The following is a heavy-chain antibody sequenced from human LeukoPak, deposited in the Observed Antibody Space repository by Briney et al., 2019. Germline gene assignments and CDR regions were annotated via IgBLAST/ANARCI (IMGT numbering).Heavy chain of an antibody. CDR1: GGSISSGGYS. CDR3: ARDGSSWYQSDAFDI. CDR2: IYHSGST. Sequence: SQTLSLTCAVSGGSISSGGYSWSWIRQPPGKGLEWIGYIYHSGSTYYNPSLKSRVTISVDRSKNQFSLKLSSVTAADTAAYYCARDGSSWYQSDAFDIWGQGTMVTVSS. V-gene: IGHV4-30-2*01. J-gene: IGHJ3*02. D-gene: IGHD6-13*01.